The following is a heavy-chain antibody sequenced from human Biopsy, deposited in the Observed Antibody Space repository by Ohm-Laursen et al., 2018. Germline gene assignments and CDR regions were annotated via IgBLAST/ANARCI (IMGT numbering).Heavy chain of an antibody. CDR3: GRAVRNQLLTDP. V-gene: IGHV1-8*01. J-gene: IGHJ5*02. Sequence: ASVKVSCKASGYTFTSYDITWVRQASGQGPEWVGWLNPVSGNSNFGQKFRGGVTVTSDTSISTAYMELSGLTSDDTATYYCGRAVRNQLLTDPWGQGTLVTVTS. CDR1: GYTFTSYD. CDR2: LNPVSGNS. D-gene: IGHD1-7*01.